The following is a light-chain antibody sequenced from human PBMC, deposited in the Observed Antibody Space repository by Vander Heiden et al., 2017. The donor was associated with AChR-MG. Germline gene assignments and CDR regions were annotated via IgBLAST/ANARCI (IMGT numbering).Light chain of an antibody. CDR3: QQSYSTPQT. J-gene: IGKJ2*01. V-gene: IGKV1-39*01. Sequence: DIQMTQYPSSPSASVGDRVTITCRASQSISSYLNWYQQKPGKAPKLLIYAASSLQSGVPSRFSGSGSGTDFTLTISSLQPEDFATYYCQQSYSTPQTFGQGTKLEIK. CDR1: QSISSY. CDR2: AAS.